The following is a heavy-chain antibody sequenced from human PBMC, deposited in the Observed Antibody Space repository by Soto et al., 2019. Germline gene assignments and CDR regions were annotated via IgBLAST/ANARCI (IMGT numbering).Heavy chain of an antibody. CDR1: GGTFSSYA. D-gene: IGHD6-6*01. Sequence: SVKVSCKASGGTFSSYAISWVRQAPGQGLEWMGGIIPIFGTANYAQKFQGRVTITADESTSTAYMELSSLRSEDTAVYYCARERTFIAARRRGDAFDIWGQGTMVTISS. V-gene: IGHV1-69*13. CDR3: ARERTFIAARRRGDAFDI. CDR2: IIPIFGTA. J-gene: IGHJ3*02.